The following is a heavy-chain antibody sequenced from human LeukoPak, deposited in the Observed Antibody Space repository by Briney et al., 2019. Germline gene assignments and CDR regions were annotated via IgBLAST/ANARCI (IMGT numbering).Heavy chain of an antibody. CDR3: AKDLQQLVPTFDY. Sequence: PGGSLRLSCAASGFTFSSYGMHWVRQAPGKGLEWVAVISYDGSNKYYADSVKGRFTISRDNSKNTLYLQMNSLRAEDTAVYYCAKDLQQLVPTFDYWGQGTLVTVSS. CDR1: GFTFSSYG. V-gene: IGHV3-30*18. J-gene: IGHJ4*02. D-gene: IGHD6-13*01. CDR2: ISYDGSNK.